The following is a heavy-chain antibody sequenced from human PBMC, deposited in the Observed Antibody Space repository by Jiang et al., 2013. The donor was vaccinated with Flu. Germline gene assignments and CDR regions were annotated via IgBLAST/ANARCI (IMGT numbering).Heavy chain of an antibody. V-gene: IGHV4-61*02. J-gene: IGHJ4*02. D-gene: IGHD5-24*01. CDR3: ASAEEMATPPGFDY. Sequence: TVSGGSISSGSYYWSWIRQPAGRDWSGLGVSIPWEHQLQPSLKSRVTISVDTSKNQFSLKLSSVTAADTAVYYCASAEEMATPPGFDYWGQGTLVTVSS. CDR2: SIPWEH. CDR1: GGSISSGSYY.